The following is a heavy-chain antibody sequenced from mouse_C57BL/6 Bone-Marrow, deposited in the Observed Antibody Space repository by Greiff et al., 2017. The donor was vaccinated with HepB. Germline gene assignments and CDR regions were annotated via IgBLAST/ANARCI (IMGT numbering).Heavy chain of an antibody. J-gene: IGHJ1*03. V-gene: IGHV5-4*01. D-gene: IGHD1-1*01. Sequence: DVQLVESGGGLVKPGGSLKLSCAASGFTFSSYAMSWVRQTPEKRLEWVATISDGGSYTYYPDNVKGRFTISRDNAKNNLYLQMSQLKSEDTAMYYCARADYGSSYRWYFDVGGTGTTVTVSS. CDR3: ARADYGSSYRWYFDV. CDR1: GFTFSSYA. CDR2: ISDGGSYT.